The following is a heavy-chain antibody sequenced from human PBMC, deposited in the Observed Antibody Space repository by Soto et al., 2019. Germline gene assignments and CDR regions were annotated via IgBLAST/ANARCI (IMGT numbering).Heavy chain of an antibody. Sequence: GGSLRLSCAASGFTFSNAWMNWVRPAPGKGLEWVGRIKSKTDGGTTDYAAPVKGRFTISRDDSKNTLYLQMNSLKTEDTAVYYCTGSSGYGYFDYWGQGTLVTISS. V-gene: IGHV3-15*07. J-gene: IGHJ4*02. CDR1: GFTFSNAW. D-gene: IGHD1-26*01. CDR2: IKSKTDGGTT. CDR3: TGSSGYGYFDY.